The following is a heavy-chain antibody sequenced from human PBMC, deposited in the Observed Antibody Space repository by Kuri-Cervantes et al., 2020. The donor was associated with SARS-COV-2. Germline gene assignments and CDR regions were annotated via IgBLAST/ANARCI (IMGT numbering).Heavy chain of an antibody. CDR3: AKESLPPSPGFGVVITEGGFDY. Sequence: SQTLSLTCAVSGYSISSGYYWGWIRQPPGKGLEWIGSIYHSGSTYYNPSLKSRVTISVDTSKNQFSLKLSSVTAADTAVYYCAKESLPPSPGFGVVITEGGFDYWGQGTLVTVSS. D-gene: IGHD3-3*01. J-gene: IGHJ4*02. CDR2: IYHSGST. V-gene: IGHV4-38-2*02. CDR1: GYSISSGYY.